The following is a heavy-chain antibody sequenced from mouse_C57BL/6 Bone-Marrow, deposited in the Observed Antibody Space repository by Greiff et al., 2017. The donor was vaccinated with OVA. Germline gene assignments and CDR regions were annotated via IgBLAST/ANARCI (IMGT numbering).Heavy chain of an antibody. CDR3: AKCPTYDYAYYAMDY. CDR2: IYPRSGNT. Sequence: VQLQQSGAELARPGASVKLSCKASGYTFTSYGISWVKQRTGQGLEWIGEIYPRSGNTYYNEKFKGKATLTADKSSSTAYMELRSLTSEDSAVYFCAKCPTYDYAYYAMDYWGQGTSVTVSS. V-gene: IGHV1-81*01. J-gene: IGHJ4*01. CDR1: GYTFTSYG. D-gene: IGHD2-4*01.